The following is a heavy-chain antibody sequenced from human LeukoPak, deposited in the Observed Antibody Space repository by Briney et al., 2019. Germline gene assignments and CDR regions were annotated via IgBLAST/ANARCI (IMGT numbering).Heavy chain of an antibody. CDR2: IKQDGSEK. CDR3: AKDTDGAAAGTTWGH. Sequence: GGSLRLSCAASGFTFSRYWMTWVRQAPEKGLEWVANIKQDGSEKYYVDSVKGRFTISRDNADNSLFLQMNNLRAEDTAVYYCAKDTDGAAAGTTWGHWGQGTLVTVSS. D-gene: IGHD6-13*01. CDR1: GFTFSRYW. V-gene: IGHV3-7*01. J-gene: IGHJ4*02.